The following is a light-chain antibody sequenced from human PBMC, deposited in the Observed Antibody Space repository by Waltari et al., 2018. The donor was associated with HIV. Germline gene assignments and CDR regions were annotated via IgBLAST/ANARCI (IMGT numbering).Light chain of an antibody. J-gene: IGLJ3*02. CDR2: ANS. CDR1: KSNIGAGHD. V-gene: IGLV1-40*01. Sequence: QSLLTQPPSVSATPGQRITISCTGNKSNIGAGHDVHWYRQLPGTAHRLLIFANSNRPSGVPDRVSGSKSTASASRAIAGLQAEDEGYYYCQSSDIRLHGLWVFGGGTKVTVL. CDR3: QSSDIRLHGLWV.